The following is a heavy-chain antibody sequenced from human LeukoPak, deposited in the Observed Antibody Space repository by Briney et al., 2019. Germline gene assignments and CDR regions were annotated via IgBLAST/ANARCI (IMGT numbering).Heavy chain of an antibody. V-gene: IGHV3-23*01. Sequence: GGSLRLSCAASGFTFSSYAMSWVRQAPGKGLEWVSATSDSGGNTYYADFVKGRYTISRDNSKSTLYLQMNSLRAEDTAVYYCARRGESTNYGDYRFDSWGQGTLVTVSS. J-gene: IGHJ4*02. CDR2: TSDSGGNT. CDR3: ARRGESTNYGDYRFDS. D-gene: IGHD4-17*01. CDR1: GFTFSSYA.